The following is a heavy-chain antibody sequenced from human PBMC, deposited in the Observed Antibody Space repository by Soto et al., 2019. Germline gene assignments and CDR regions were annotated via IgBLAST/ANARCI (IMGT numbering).Heavy chain of an antibody. D-gene: IGHD3-22*01. J-gene: IGHJ6*02. CDR1: GGTFSSYA. CDR2: IIPIFGTA. CDR3: ASHYASSSYYYYYGMDV. Sequence: QVQLVQSGAEVKKPGSSVKVSCKASGGTFSSYAISWVRQAPGQGLEWMGGIIPIFGTADYAQKFQGRVTIAADESTSTAYMGLSSLRSEETAVYYCASHYASSSYYYYYGMDVWGQGTTVTVSS. V-gene: IGHV1-69*12.